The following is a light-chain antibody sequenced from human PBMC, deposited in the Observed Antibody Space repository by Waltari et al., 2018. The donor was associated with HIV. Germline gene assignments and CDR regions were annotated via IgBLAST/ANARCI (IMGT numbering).Light chain of an antibody. Sequence: DIVMTQSPLSLPVTLGEPASISCRSSQSLLASDKYHYLAWYLQRPGQSPQLLIYLASYRASGVPDRFRGSGSGTDFTLKISRVEAEDVGVYYCMQTLQTPRTFGQGTKVEIK. CDR3: MQTLQTPRT. J-gene: IGKJ1*01. CDR2: LAS. CDR1: QSLLASDKYHY. V-gene: IGKV2-28*01.